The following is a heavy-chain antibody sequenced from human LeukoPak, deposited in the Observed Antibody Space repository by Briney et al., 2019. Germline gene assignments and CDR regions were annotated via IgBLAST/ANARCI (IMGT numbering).Heavy chain of an antibody. CDR2: ISYSGST. J-gene: IGHJ6*02. D-gene: IGHD3-10*01. Sequence: SETLSLTCTVSGGSVSNDAYYWIWIRPPPGEGLVWIGYISYSGSTNYNPSLKSRVAISVDTSKNQFSLKLSSMTAADTAVYYCARITMVRGVIIATHYYGVDVWGQGTTVTVSS. CDR1: GGSVSNDAYY. CDR3: ARITMVRGVIIATHYYGVDV. V-gene: IGHV4-61*08.